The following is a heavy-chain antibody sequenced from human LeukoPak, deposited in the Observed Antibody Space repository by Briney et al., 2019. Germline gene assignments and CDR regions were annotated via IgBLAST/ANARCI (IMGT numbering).Heavy chain of an antibody. J-gene: IGHJ4*02. CDR3: AKPRHSGSYFPFDY. CDR2: ISGSGGST. D-gene: IGHD1-26*01. V-gene: IGHV3-23*01. CDR1: GFTFSSYA. Sequence: GGSLRLSCAASGFTFSSYAMSWVRQTPGKGLEWVSAISGSGGSTYYADSVKGRFTISRDNSKNTLYLQMNSLRAEDTAVYYCAKPRHSGSYFPFDYWGQGTLVTVSS.